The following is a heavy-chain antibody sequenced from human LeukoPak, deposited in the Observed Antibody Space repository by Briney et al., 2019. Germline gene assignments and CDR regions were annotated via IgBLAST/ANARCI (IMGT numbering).Heavy chain of an antibody. CDR3: ATVMTTVVTPADY. Sequence: GGSLRLSCAASGFTFNTFSMSWVRQAPGKGLEWVANIKKDGREIYYVDSVKGRFTISRDNAKNSLYLQMNSLRAEDTAVYYCATVMTTVVTPADYWGQGTLVTVSS. V-gene: IGHV3-7*01. J-gene: IGHJ4*02. CDR2: IKKDGREI. D-gene: IGHD4-23*01. CDR1: GFTFNTFS.